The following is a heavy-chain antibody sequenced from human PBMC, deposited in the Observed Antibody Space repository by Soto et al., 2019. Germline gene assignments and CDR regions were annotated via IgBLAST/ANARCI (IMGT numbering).Heavy chain of an antibody. D-gene: IGHD1-26*01. Sequence: PGGSLRLSCAAAACTFSSYGRSWVRQDPGKGLEWVSAISGSGGSTYYADSVKGRFTISRDNSKNTLYLQMNSLRAEDTAVYYCATGWDPPPYYYYGMDVWGQGTTVTVSS. V-gene: IGHV3-23*01. CDR3: ATGWDPPPYYYYGMDV. CDR1: ACTFSSYG. J-gene: IGHJ6*02. CDR2: ISGSGGST.